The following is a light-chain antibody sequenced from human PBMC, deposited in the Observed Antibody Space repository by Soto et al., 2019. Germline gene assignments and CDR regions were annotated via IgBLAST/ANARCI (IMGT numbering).Light chain of an antibody. V-gene: IGKV1-5*03. Sequence: DIQMTQSPSTLSRSVGDRVPIICRASQTISSWLAWYQQKTGKAPKILIYKASTLKSGVPARFSGSGSGTDFTLSINSLQPEDFATYYCQQAYSFPITFGQGTRLEI. J-gene: IGKJ5*01. CDR2: KAS. CDR3: QQAYSFPIT. CDR1: QTISSW.